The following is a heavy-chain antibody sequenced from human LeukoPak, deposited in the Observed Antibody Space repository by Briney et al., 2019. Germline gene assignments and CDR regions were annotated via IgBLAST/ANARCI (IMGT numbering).Heavy chain of an antibody. D-gene: IGHD2-2*01. J-gene: IGHJ6*02. V-gene: IGHV1-2*02. CDR2: INPNSGGT. CDR1: GYTFTSYY. Sequence: GASVKVSCKASGYTFTSYYMHWVRQAPGQGLEWMGWINPNSGGTNYAQKFQGRVTMTRDTSISTAYMELSRLRSDDTAVYYCARERGSCSSTSCYVYGMDVWGQGTTVTVSS. CDR3: ARERGSCSSTSCYVYGMDV.